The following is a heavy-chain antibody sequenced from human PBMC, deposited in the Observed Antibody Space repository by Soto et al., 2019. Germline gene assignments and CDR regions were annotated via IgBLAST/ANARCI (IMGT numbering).Heavy chain of an antibody. V-gene: IGHV3-74*01. CDR1: GYTFSRYW. CDR2: ISSYGSDT. Sequence: EVQLVESGGGLVLPGGSLRLSCAASGYTFSRYWMHWVRQAPGKGLVWVSRISSYGSDTHYADSVKGRFTISRDNGKNTLYLQMNSLTADDTAVYYCASNYAYAEGYYWYGIGVWCQGTTVTVSS. D-gene: IGHD3-16*01. J-gene: IGHJ6*02. CDR3: ASNYAYAEGYYWYGIGV.